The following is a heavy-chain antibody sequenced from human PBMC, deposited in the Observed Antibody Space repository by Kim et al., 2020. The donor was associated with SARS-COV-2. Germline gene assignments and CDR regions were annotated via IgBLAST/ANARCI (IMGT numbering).Heavy chain of an antibody. V-gene: IGHV5-51*01. Sequence: PSSQGQVTISADKSISTAYLQWNSLEASDTAVYYCVRLTYRGDRGGEFDYWGQGTLVTVSS. J-gene: IGHJ4*02. CDR3: VRLTYRGDRGGEFDY. D-gene: IGHD3-10*01.